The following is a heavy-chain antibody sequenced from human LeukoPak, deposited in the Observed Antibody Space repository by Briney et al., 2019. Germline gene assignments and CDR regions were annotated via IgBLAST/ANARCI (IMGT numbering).Heavy chain of an antibody. D-gene: IGHD1-7*01. CDR3: ARVGGNWNYVEMSYYYYYMDV. J-gene: IGHJ6*03. Sequence: AASVKVSCKASGYTFNDYYMHWVRQAPGQGLEWMGRINPDSGGTDYAQTFQGRVTMTRDTSISTAYMDLSRLRSDDTAVYYCARVGGNWNYVEMSYYYYYMDVWGKGTTVTVSS. CDR1: GYTFNDYY. V-gene: IGHV1-2*02. CDR2: INPDSGGT.